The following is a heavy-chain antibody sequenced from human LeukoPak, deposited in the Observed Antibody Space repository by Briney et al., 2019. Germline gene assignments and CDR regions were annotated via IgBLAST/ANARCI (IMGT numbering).Heavy chain of an antibody. Sequence: SVKVSCKASGYTFTSYGISWVRQAPGQGLEWMGRIIPILGIANYAQKFQGRVTITADKSTSTAYMELSSLRSEDTAVYYCARESSSSGGFDYWGQGTLVTVSS. CDR3: ARESSSSGGFDY. CDR1: GYTFTSYG. V-gene: IGHV1-69*04. D-gene: IGHD6-6*01. CDR2: IIPILGIA. J-gene: IGHJ4*02.